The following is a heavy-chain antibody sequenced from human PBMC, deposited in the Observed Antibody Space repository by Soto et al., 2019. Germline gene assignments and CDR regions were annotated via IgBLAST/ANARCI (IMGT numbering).Heavy chain of an antibody. V-gene: IGHV3-30*18. J-gene: IGHJ6*02. CDR1: GFTFSSYG. CDR2: ISYDGSNR. CDR3: AKDQATSYYYYGMDV. Sequence: GGSLRLSCAASGFTFSSYGMHWVRQAPGKGLEWVAVISYDGSNRYYADSVKGRFTISRDNSKNTLYLQMNSLRAEDTAVYYSAKDQATSYYYYGMDVWGQGTTVTVSS.